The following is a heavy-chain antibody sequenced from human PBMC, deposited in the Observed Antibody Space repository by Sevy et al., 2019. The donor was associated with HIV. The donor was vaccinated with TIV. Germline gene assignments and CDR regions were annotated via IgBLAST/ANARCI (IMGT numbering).Heavy chain of an antibody. CDR2: INSRSTYI. CDR1: GFTFSSFS. Sequence: GGSLRLSCTASGFTFSSFSMSWVRQAPGKGLEWVASINSRSTYIYHADPVRGRFTISRDNAKNSVYLQMNSLRAEDAALYYCVRAIGAAGSYWGLGTLVTVSS. J-gene: IGHJ4*02. D-gene: IGHD6-13*01. V-gene: IGHV3-21*01. CDR3: VRAIGAAGSY.